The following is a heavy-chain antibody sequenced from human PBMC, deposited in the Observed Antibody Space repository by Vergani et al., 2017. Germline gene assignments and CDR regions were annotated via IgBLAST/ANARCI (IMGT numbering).Heavy chain of an antibody. V-gene: IGHV4-59*01. CDR3: ASGVGHQLYYYYYGMDV. CDR1: GGSISSYY. Sequence: QVQLQESGPGLVKPSETLSLTCTVSGGSISSYYWSWIRQPPGKGLEWIGYIYYSGSTNYNPSLKSRVTISVDTSKNQFSLKLSSVTAADTAVYYCASGVGHQLYYYYYGMDVWGQGP. CDR2: IYYSGST. D-gene: IGHD3-3*01. J-gene: IGHJ6*02.